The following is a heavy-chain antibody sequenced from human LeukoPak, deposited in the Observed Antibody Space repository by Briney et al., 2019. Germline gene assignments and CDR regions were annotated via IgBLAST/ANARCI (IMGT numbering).Heavy chain of an antibody. J-gene: IGHJ4*02. CDR1: GFTFSSYA. V-gene: IGHV3-23*01. CDR2: ISGSGDST. CDR3: ANGDPLFDY. Sequence: GSLRLSCAASGFTFSSYAMSWVRQAPGKGLEWVSVISGSGDSTNYADSVKGRFTISRDNSRNTLYLQMNSLRAEDTAVYYCANGDPLFDYWGQGILVTVSS.